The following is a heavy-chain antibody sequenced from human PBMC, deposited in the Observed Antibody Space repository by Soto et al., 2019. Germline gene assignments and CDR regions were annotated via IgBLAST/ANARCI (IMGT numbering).Heavy chain of an antibody. CDR2: FDPEDGET. V-gene: IGHV1-24*01. CDR3: ATVTGTTIFAVASFDY. Sequence: GASVKVSCKVSGYTLTELSMHWVRQAPGKGLEWMGGFDPEDGETIYAQKFQGRVTMTEDTSTDTAYMELSSLRSEDTAVYYCATVTGTTIFAVASFDYWGQGALVTVSS. CDR1: GYTLTELS. D-gene: IGHD3-3*01. J-gene: IGHJ4*02.